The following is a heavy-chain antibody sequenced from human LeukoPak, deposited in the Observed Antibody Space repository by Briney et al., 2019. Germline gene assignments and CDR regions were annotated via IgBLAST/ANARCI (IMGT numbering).Heavy chain of an antibody. D-gene: IGHD4-17*01. CDR3: ASHGDFSHNLDY. CDR1: RYTFSGYY. CDR2: INANSGVT. Sequence: ASVKVSCKASRYTFSGYYVHWVRQAPGQGLEWMGWINANSGVTNYAQNFQGRVTMTRDTSISTVYMELSSLRSDDTAVYYCASHGDFSHNLDYWGQGTLVTVSS. J-gene: IGHJ4*02. V-gene: IGHV1-2*02.